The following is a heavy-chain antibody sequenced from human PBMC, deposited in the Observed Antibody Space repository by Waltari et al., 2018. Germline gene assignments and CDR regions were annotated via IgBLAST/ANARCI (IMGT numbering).Heavy chain of an antibody. J-gene: IGHJ6*02. CDR2: ISSSSSYI. V-gene: IGHV3-21*01. CDR3: ARAGAATYGMDV. D-gene: IGHD1-26*01. Sequence: EVQLVESGGGLVKPGGSLRLSCAASGFTFSSYSMNWVRQAPGKGLEWVSSISSSSSYIYYADSVKGRFTISRDNSKNTLYLQMNSLRAEDTAVYYCARAGAATYGMDVWGQGTTVTVSS. CDR1: GFTFSSYS.